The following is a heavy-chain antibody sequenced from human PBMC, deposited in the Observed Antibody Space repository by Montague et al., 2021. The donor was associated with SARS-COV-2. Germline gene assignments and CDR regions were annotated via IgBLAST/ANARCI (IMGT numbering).Heavy chain of an antibody. CDR3: AKGRTIIINSPFDY. CDR2: LSYDERNQ. Sequence: FLRLSCAASGFTISNYVLHWVRQAPGEGLEWVALLSYDERNQYYADSVKGRFTITRDNSKTTLYLQMNSLTIDDTAVYYCAKGRTIIINSPFDYWGQGTPVTVSS. J-gene: IGHJ4*02. CDR1: GFTISNYV. D-gene: IGHD4-23*01. V-gene: IGHV3-30*04.